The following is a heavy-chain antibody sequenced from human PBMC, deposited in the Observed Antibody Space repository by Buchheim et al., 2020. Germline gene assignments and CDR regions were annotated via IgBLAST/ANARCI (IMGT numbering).Heavy chain of an antibody. D-gene: IGHD2-21*01. V-gene: IGHV4-4*02. J-gene: IGHJ6*02. Sequence: QVQLQESGPGLVKPSGTLSLTCDVSGGSISSNYWWSWVRQPPGMGLEWIGEIYHSGSTNYNPSLKRRVTISVDKSKNPFSLKLTSVTAADTAVYYCARIPYYYYYGLDVWGQGTT. CDR2: IYHSGST. CDR1: GGSISSNYW. CDR3: ARIPYYYYYGLDV.